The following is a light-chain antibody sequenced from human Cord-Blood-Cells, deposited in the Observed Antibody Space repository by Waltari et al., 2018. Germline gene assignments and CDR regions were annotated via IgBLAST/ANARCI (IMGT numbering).Light chain of an antibody. V-gene: IGKV3-20*01. CDR3: QQYGSSPRT. CDR2: GAS. J-gene: IGKJ1*01. CDR1: RSVSSRY. Sequence: EIVLTQSPGTLSLSPGERATLSCRASRSVSSRYLAWYQQKPGQAPRLLISGASSRATGIPDRFSGSGSGTDFTLTISRLEPEDCAVYYCQQYGSSPRTFGQGTKVEIK.